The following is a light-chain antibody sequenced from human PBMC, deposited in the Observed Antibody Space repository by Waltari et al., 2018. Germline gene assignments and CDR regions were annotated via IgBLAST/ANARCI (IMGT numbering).Light chain of an antibody. Sequence: QSALTQPPSVSGSPGQSVPISCTGTSRDVGSYNRVSWYQPPPGTAPKLMIYEVSNRPSGVPDRFSGAKSGNTASLTISGLQAEDEADYYCSSYTSSSTLGVFGGGTKLTVL. CDR1: SRDVGSYNR. CDR2: EVS. CDR3: SSYTSSSTLGV. J-gene: IGLJ2*01. V-gene: IGLV2-18*02.